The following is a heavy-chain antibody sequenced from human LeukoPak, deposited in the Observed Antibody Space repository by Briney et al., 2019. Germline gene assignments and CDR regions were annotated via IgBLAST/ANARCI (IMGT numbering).Heavy chain of an antibody. D-gene: IGHD2-8*01. J-gene: IGHJ3*02. CDR3: ARATNGRFDI. V-gene: IGHV3-21*01. CDR2: ISSSTSYI. Sequence: PGGPLRLSCAASGFTFRSYSMNWVRQAPGKALEWVSFISSSTSYISYADSVKGRFTISRDNAKSSLWLQMNSLRAEDTAVYYCARATNGRFDIWGQGTMVTVSS. CDR1: GFTFRSYS.